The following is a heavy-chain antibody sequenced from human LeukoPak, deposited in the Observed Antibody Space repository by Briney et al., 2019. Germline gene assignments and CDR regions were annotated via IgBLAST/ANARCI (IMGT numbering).Heavy chain of an antibody. Sequence: SETLSLTCTVSGGSISGDHWNWMRQPPGKGLGWIGYIYYSGSTNYNPSLKSRVTISIDTSKNQFSLKLTSVTAADTAVYYCARRNVCGISGQGTMVTVSS. V-gene: IGHV4-59*08. J-gene: IGHJ3*02. CDR1: GGSISGDH. CDR2: IYYSGST. CDR3: ARRNVCGI.